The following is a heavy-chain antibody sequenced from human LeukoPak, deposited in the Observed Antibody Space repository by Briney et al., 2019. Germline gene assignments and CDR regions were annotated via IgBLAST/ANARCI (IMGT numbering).Heavy chain of an antibody. CDR2: IKQDGSEK. CDR1: GFTFSSYW. Sequence: PGGSLRLSCAASGFTFSSYWMSWVRQAPGKGLEWVANIKQDGSEKYYVDSVKGRFTISRDNAKNSLYLQMNSLRAEDTAVYYCARIMRSYYDFWSGYDYFDYWGQGTLVTVPS. CDR3: ARIMRSYYDFWSGYDYFDY. D-gene: IGHD3-3*01. V-gene: IGHV3-7*01. J-gene: IGHJ4*02.